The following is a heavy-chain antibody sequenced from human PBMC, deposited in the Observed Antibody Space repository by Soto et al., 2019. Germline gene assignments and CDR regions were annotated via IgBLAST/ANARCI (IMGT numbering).Heavy chain of an antibody. CDR2: IYRSGST. J-gene: IGHJ6*03. Sequence: QVQMQESGPGLVKPSETLSLTCTVSGDSVRNQYWSWIRRPPGMGLEWIGYIYRSGSTKYNPSLKSRLTISVDTSKNQFSLKLSSVTASDTAVYYCASTLDDGHIDVGGKGTTVTVS. CDR1: GDSVRNQY. CDR3: ASTLDDGHIDV. V-gene: IGHV4-4*09.